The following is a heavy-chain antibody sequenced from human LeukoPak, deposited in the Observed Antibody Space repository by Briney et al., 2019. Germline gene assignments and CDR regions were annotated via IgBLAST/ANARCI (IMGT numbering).Heavy chain of an antibody. CDR1: GFTFSSYG. V-gene: IGHV3-30*18. J-gene: IGHJ6*03. CDR3: AKGAAYYCYYMDV. CDR2: ISYDGSNK. Sequence: GGSLRLSCAASGFTFSSYGIHWVRQAPGKGLEWVAVISYDGSNKYYADSVKGRFTISRDNSKNTLYLQMNSLRAEDTAVYYCAKGAAYYCYYMDVWGKGTTVTVSS. D-gene: IGHD2-15*01.